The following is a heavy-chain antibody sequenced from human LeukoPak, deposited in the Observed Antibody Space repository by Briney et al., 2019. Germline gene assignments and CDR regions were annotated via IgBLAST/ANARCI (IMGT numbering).Heavy chain of an antibody. V-gene: IGHV3-7*04. Sequence: GGSLRLSCAASGFPFSSYWMAWVRQAPREGLEWVATITLDGSDSYYVDSVKGRFTVSRDNAKNSLYLQMNSLRVEDTAVFYCTTENWYVFENWGQGSLVTVSS. J-gene: IGHJ4*02. CDR1: GFPFSSYW. CDR2: ITLDGSDS. CDR3: TTENWYVFEN. D-gene: IGHD1-1*01.